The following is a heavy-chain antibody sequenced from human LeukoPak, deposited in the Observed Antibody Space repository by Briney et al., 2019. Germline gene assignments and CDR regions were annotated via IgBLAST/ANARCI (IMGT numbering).Heavy chain of an antibody. CDR2: IYHSGST. J-gene: IGHJ5*02. CDR1: GYSISSGYY. CDR3: ARHLPLTTDEFDP. V-gene: IGHV4-38-2*01. D-gene: IGHD4-17*01. Sequence: SETLSLTCAVSGYSISSGYYWGWIRQPPGKGLEWIGSIYHSGSTYYNPSLKSRVTISVDTSKNQFSLKLSSVTAAGTAVYYCARHLPLTTDEFDPWGQGTLVTVSS.